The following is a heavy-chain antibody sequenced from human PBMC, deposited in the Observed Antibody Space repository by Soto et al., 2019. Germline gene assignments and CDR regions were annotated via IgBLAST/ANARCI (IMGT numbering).Heavy chain of an antibody. CDR1: GGSFSGYY. D-gene: IGHD3-10*01. J-gene: IGHJ6*02. Sequence: QVQLQQWGAGLLKPSETLSLTCAVYGGSFSGYYWSWIRQPPGKGLEWIGEINHSGSTNYNPSLKHRVTISVDTSKTQFSLKLSSVTAADTAVYYCARVSGIYYYGMDVWGQGTTVTVSS. CDR3: ARVSGIYYYGMDV. V-gene: IGHV4-34*01. CDR2: INHSGST.